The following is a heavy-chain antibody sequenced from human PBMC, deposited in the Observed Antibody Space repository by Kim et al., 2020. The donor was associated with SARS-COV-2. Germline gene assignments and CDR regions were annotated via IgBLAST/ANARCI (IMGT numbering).Heavy chain of an antibody. Sequence: GGSLRLSCAASGFAFSNYAMSWVRQAPGKGLEWVSAMSGMSGSSGTTYYADSVKGRFTDSRDNSKNTLYPRMNSLRAEDTAVYYCAKGGSFGATNYYYYGMDVWGQGTTVTVSS. CDR2: MSGMSGSSGTT. CDR1: GFAFSNYA. CDR3: AKGGSFGATNYYYYGMDV. J-gene: IGHJ6*02. V-gene: IGHV3-23*01. D-gene: IGHD1-26*01.